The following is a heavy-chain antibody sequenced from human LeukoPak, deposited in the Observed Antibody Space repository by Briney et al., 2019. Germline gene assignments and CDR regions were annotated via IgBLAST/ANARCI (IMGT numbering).Heavy chain of an antibody. D-gene: IGHD1-1*01. Sequence: PGGPLRLSCAASGSTFSSYSMNWVRQAPGKGLEWVSSISSSSSYIYYADSVKGRFTISRDNAKNSLYLQMNSLRAEDTAVYYCARGAGTYYFDYWGQGTLVTVSS. CDR2: ISSSSSYI. V-gene: IGHV3-21*01. J-gene: IGHJ4*02. CDR3: ARGAGTYYFDY. CDR1: GSTFSSYS.